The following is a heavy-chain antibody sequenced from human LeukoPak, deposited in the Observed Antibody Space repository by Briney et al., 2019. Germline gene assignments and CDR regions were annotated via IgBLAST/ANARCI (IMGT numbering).Heavy chain of an antibody. CDR1: GGTFSSYA. Sequence: GASVKVSCKASGGTFSSYAISWVRQAPGQGLEWMGGIIPIFGTANYAQKFQGRVTITADESTSTAYMELSSLRSEDTAVYYCASLGPGRDRDTGYWGQGTLVTVSS. J-gene: IGHJ4*02. V-gene: IGHV1-69*13. CDR3: ASLGPGRDRDTGY. CDR2: IIPIFGTA. D-gene: IGHD5-24*01.